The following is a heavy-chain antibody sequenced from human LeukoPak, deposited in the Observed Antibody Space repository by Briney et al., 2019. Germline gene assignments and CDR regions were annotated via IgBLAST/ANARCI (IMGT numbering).Heavy chain of an antibody. CDR2: INSDESIT. V-gene: IGHV3-74*01. CDR3: ARGLVPGFLDY. J-gene: IGHJ4*02. Sequence: GASLRFSCTSSGFSFGDYAMSWVRQAPGKGLVWVSRINSDESITTYADSVKGRFTISRDNAKNTLYLQMNSLRAEDTAVYYCARGLVPGFLDYWGQGTPVTVSS. CDR1: GFSFGDYA. D-gene: IGHD4-11*01.